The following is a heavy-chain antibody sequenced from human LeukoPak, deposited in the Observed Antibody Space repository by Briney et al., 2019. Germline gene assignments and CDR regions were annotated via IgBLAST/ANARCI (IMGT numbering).Heavy chain of an antibody. CDR3: ARAWIQLYYYYYGMDV. CDR2: IWYDGSNK. V-gene: IGHV3-33*01. D-gene: IGHD5-18*01. CDR1: GFTINTYG. J-gene: IGHJ6*02. Sequence: GGSLRLSCAASGFTINTYGLHWVRQAPGKGLEWVAVIWYDGSNKYYADSVKGRFTISRDSSKNMLYLQMNSLRAEDTAAYYCARAWIQLYYYYYGMDVWGQGTTVTVSS.